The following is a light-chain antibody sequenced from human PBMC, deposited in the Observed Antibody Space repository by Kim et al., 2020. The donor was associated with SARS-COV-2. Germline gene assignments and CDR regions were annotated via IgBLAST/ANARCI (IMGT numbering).Light chain of an antibody. V-gene: IGLV3-1*01. CDR2: QDR. CDR1: KLGDKY. Sequence: VAPGQTASITCSGDKLGDKYAWWYQQKRGQSPVLVIYQDRKGPSGIPERFSGSNAGNTATLTISGTRAMDEADYYCQAWDSSTVVFGGGTQLTVL. CDR3: QAWDSSTVV. J-gene: IGLJ2*01.